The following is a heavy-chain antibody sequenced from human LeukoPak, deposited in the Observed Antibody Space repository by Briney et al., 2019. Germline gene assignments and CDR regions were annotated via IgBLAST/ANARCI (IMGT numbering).Heavy chain of an antibody. D-gene: IGHD3-10*01. CDR1: GGSISSYY. Sequence: SETLSLTCTVSGGSISSYYWSWIRQPPGKGLGWIGYIYYSGSTNYNPSLKSRVTISVDTSRNQFSLKLSSVTAADTAVYYCARGNYGSGSYYKGVFDYWGQGTLVTVSS. J-gene: IGHJ4*02. CDR2: IYYSGST. V-gene: IGHV4-59*01. CDR3: ARGNYGSGSYYKGVFDY.